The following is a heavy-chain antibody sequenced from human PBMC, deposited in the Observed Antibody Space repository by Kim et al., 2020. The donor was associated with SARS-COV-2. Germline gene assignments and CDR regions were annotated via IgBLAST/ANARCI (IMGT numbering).Heavy chain of an antibody. Sequence: GGSLRLSCAASGFTFSSYAMHWVRQAPGKGLEWVAVISYDGSNKYYADSVKGRFTISRDNSKNTLYLQMNSLRAEDTAVYYCARDEWGAMVPFDYWGQGTLVTVSS. D-gene: IGHD5-18*01. CDR2: ISYDGSNK. V-gene: IGHV3-30-3*01. CDR1: GFTFSSYA. CDR3: ARDEWGAMVPFDY. J-gene: IGHJ4*02.